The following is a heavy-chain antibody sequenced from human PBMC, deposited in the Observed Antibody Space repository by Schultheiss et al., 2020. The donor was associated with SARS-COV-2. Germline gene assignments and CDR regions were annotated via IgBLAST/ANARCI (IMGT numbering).Heavy chain of an antibody. CDR1: GYSFTNYW. CDR2: IYPADSDT. V-gene: IGHV5-51*01. Sequence: SCKGSGYSFTNYWIGWVRQMPGKGLEWMGIIYPADSDTRYSPSFQGQVTISADKSINTAYLQWSSLKASDTAMYYCARRSGSYRHDAFDIWGQGTMVTVSS. CDR3: ARRSGSYRHDAFDI. J-gene: IGHJ3*02. D-gene: IGHD1-26*01.